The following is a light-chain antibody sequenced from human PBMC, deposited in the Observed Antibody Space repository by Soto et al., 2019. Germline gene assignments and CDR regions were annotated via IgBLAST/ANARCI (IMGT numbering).Light chain of an antibody. CDR3: QQYNNWPPIT. CDR2: GVS. V-gene: IGKV3D-15*01. J-gene: IGKJ5*01. CDR1: QSVSTKF. Sequence: EIGLTQSPGTLSLSPGERAALSCRASQSVSTKFLAWYQQRAGQAPRLIIYGVSSRATGIPDRFRGSGSGTEFILTISSLQSEDFGVYYCQQYNNWPPITFGQGARLEIK.